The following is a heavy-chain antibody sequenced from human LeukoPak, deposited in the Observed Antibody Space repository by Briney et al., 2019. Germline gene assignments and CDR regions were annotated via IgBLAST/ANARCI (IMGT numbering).Heavy chain of an antibody. CDR3: AHRSNDILTGYILWDY. Sequence: VSGPTLVKPTQTLTLTCTFSGFSLSTSGVGVGWIRQPPGKALEWLALIYWDDDKRYSPSLKSRLTITKDTSKNQVVLTMTNMDPVDTATYYCAHRSNDILTGYILWDYWGQGTLVTVSS. CDR2: IYWDDDK. CDR1: GFSLSTSGVG. D-gene: IGHD3-9*01. V-gene: IGHV2-5*02. J-gene: IGHJ4*02.